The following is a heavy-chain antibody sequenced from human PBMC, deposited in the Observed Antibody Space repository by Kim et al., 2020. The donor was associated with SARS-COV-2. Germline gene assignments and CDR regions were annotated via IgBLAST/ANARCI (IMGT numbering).Heavy chain of an antibody. V-gene: IGHV3-53*01. D-gene: IGHD3-10*01. CDR2: IYSGGST. CDR1: GLTVSNSF. Sequence: GGSLRLSCAASGLTVSNSFMSWVRQVPGKGLECVSLIYSGGSTYYADSVAGRFTVSRDGSKNTLYLQMNSLRAEDTAVYYCSGYTDYYGSGTHAWFAPWG. CDR3: SGYTDYYGSGTHAWFAP. J-gene: IGHJ5*02.